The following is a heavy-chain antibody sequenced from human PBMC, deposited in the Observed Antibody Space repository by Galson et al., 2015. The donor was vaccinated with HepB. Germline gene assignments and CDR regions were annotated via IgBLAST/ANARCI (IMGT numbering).Heavy chain of an antibody. CDR2: FDPEDGET. Sequence: SVKVSCKVSGYTFTEVSLHWVRQALGKGLEWMGGFDPEDGETMYAQKFQGRVTLTEDTSTDTAYLELSSLTSEDTAVYYCATDHHMPRGHYYFALDVWGQGTTVTVSS. CDR1: GYTFTEVS. CDR3: ATDHHMPRGHYYFALDV. V-gene: IGHV1-24*01. J-gene: IGHJ6*02. D-gene: IGHD3-10*01.